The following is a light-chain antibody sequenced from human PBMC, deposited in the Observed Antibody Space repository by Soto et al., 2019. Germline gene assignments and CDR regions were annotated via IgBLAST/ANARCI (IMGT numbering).Light chain of an antibody. Sequence: DIQMTQSPASLSASVGDRVTITCRASQNISEYLNWFQQKPGEAPKLLIFDTSNLEEGVPSRFSGSCSGTDFTFTISSLQPEDIATYYCQQYENLVMYTFGQGTKLDI. J-gene: IGKJ2*01. CDR2: DTS. CDR3: QQYENLVMYT. CDR1: QNISEY. V-gene: IGKV1-33*01.